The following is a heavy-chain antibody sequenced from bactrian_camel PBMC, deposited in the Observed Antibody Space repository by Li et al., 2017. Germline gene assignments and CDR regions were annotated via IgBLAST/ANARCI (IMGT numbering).Heavy chain of an antibody. J-gene: IGHJ7*01. CDR1: GISTHSAYF. D-gene: IGHD2*01. Sequence: HVQLVESGGETVQAGGAVRLSCAISGISTHSAYFTGWFRQGPVGNAREGVARISSDGSTKYGDFVDGRFMISVDKAKNFVYLQMNNLKPEDTGMYYCAAVEWHCSGALLDYGFDYWGKGTLVTVS. V-gene: IGHV3S53*01. CDR2: ISSDGST.